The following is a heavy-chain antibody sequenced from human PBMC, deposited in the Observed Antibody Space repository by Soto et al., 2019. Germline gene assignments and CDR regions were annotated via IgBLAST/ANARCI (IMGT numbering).Heavy chain of an antibody. D-gene: IGHD6-19*01. CDR3: ANCGKYSSGWYRGYLDF. Sequence: GGSLRLSCAASGFTFNSYGMRWVRQAPGEGLEWVAGISDGGSKNNYADSVRGRFIISRDNSKNTVYLQMNSLRAEDTAVYYYANCGKYSSGWYRGYLDFWGQGTLVTVSS. CDR2: ISDGGSKN. V-gene: IGHV3-30*18. J-gene: IGHJ4*02. CDR1: GFTFNSYG.